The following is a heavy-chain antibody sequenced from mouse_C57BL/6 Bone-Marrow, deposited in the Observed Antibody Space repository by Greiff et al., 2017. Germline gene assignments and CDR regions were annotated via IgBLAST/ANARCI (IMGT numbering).Heavy chain of an antibody. CDR2: IYPSASET. J-gene: IGHJ1*03. D-gene: IGHD2-1*01. CDR1: GYTFTSYW. Sequence: QVQLQQSGAELVRPGSSVKLSCTASGYTFTSYWMDWVQQRPGQGLEWIGTIYPSASETHYNDKFKDKATLTVDKSSSKAYMQLSSLTSEDSAVYYCAREGNYEGGYYDVGGTGTAVTVSS. V-gene: IGHV1-61*01. CDR3: AREGNYEGGYYDV.